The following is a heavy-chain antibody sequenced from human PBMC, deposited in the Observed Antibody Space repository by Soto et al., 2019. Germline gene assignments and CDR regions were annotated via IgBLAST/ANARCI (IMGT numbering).Heavy chain of an antibody. CDR1: GFTFSSYA. Sequence: EVQLLESGGGLVQPGGSLRLSCAASGFTFSSYAMSWVREAPGKGQEWVSAISGSGGSTYYADSVKGRFTISRDNSKNTLYLQMNSLRAEDTAVYYCAKGVGEWLLSDWFDPLGQGTLVTVSS. V-gene: IGHV3-23*01. CDR2: ISGSGGST. J-gene: IGHJ5*02. D-gene: IGHD3-3*01. CDR3: AKGVGEWLLSDWFDP.